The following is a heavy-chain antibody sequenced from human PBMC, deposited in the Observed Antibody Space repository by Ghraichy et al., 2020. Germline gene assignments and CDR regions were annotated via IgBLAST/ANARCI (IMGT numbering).Heavy chain of an antibody. CDR3: ARAYSSSTGMDV. D-gene: IGHD6-6*01. CDR1: GFTFSSYS. CDR2: ISSSSSYI. J-gene: IGHJ6*02. Sequence: GGSLRLSCAASGFTFSSYSMNWVRQAPGKGLEWVSSISSSSSYIYYADSVKGRFTISRDNAKNSLYLQMNSLRAEDTAVYYCARAYSSSTGMDVWGQGTTVTVSS. V-gene: IGHV3-21*01.